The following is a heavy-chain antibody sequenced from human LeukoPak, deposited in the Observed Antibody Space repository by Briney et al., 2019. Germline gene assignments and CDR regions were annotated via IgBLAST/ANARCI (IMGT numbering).Heavy chain of an antibody. CDR1: GGTLSSYA. D-gene: IGHD4-23*01. V-gene: IGHV1-69*05. Sequence: GAAVKVSFKASGGTLSSYAISRVRQALGQGLEWMGGIIPIFGTANYAQQSQGQGTVDTDQSTSTTCMELSSLRSEGTAVYFCARTRWPQHYYFDHWGQGTLVTVSS. CDR2: IIPIFGTA. CDR3: ARTRWPQHYYFDH. J-gene: IGHJ4*02.